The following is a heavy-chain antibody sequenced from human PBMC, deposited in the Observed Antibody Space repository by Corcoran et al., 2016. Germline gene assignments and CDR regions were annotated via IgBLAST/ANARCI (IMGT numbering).Heavy chain of an antibody. CDR3: ARDRGTVTPPGGYYYGMDV. CDR2: INPSGGST. CDR1: GYTFTSYY. J-gene: IGHJ6*02. D-gene: IGHD4-4*01. V-gene: IGHV1-46*01. Sequence: QVQLVQSGAEVKKPGASVKVSCKASGYTFTSYYMHWVRQAPGQGLEWMGIINPSGGSTSYAQKFQGRVTMTRDTSTSTVYMELRSLRAGDTAVYDFARDRGTVTPPGGYYYGMDVWGQGTTVTVSS.